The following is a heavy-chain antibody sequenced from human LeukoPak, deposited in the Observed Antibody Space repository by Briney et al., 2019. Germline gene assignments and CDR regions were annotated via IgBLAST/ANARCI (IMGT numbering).Heavy chain of an antibody. J-gene: IGHJ4*02. Sequence: GGSLRLSCAASGFRFRSYGMHWVRQAPGKGLEWVTFIQYDGSDKYYADSVKGRFTISRDNSRNTVYLQMNSLRPEDTAVYYCVKDRRWDVGRHLDYWGQGTLVTVSS. CDR1: GFRFRSYG. CDR3: VKDRRWDVGRHLDY. D-gene: IGHD1-26*01. CDR2: IQYDGSDK. V-gene: IGHV3-30*02.